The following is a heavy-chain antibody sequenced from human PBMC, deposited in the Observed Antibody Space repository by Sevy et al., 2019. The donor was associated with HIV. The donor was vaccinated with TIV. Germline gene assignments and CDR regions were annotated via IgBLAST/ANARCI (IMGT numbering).Heavy chain of an antibody. V-gene: IGHV5-51*01. D-gene: IGHD1-20*01. CDR3: APPGGMDYFGY. Sequence: GESLKISCEASGYSFAPYWIGWVRQMPGQGLEWMGIIYPGDSDTGISPSFLGQVTISIDKSISTAYLQWSSLKASDTGIYYRAPPGGMDYFGYWGQGTLVSDSS. J-gene: IGHJ4*02. CDR1: GYSFAPYW. CDR2: IYPGDSDT.